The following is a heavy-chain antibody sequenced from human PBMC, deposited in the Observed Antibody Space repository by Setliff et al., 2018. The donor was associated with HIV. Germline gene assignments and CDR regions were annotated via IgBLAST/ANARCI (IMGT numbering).Heavy chain of an antibody. Sequence: PGGSLRLSCAASGFTFGTHEVNWVRQTPGKGLEWVSYISASGRTIYYVDSVKGRFTISRDNARNSLYLQMNSLRAEDTAVYYCAMSPYSSGLFDYWGQGTLVTVSS. CDR1: GFTFGTHE. D-gene: IGHD6-19*01. J-gene: IGHJ4*02. CDR2: ISASGRTI. CDR3: AMSPYSSGLFDY. V-gene: IGHV3-48*03.